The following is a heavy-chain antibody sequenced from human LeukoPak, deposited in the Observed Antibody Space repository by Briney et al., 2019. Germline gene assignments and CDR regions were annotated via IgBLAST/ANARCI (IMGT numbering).Heavy chain of an antibody. CDR3: AKVSGDHALLQDDFDY. CDR1: GFTFRSHA. Sequence: PGGSLRLSCTASGFTFRSHAMTWVRQAAGKGLQWVSSISGSGSGAYYADSVKGRVTISRYNSKNTLFLQMDSLRAEDTAMYYCAKVSGDHALLQDDFDYWGQGTLVTVSS. J-gene: IGHJ4*02. V-gene: IGHV3-23*01. D-gene: IGHD2-21*02. CDR2: ISGSGSGA.